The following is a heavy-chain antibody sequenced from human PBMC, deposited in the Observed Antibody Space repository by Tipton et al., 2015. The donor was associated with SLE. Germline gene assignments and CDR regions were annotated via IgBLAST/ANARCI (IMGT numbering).Heavy chain of an antibody. V-gene: IGHV4-61*02. J-gene: IGHJ4*02. CDR2: IFSSGNT. Sequence: LRLSCTVSGDSMNSGVYYWSWLRQPAGKGLEWIGRIFSSGNTIYNPSLKSRFTISEDTSKNQFSLRLISVTAADTAVYYCAREGISYCGGDCHGSFDYWGQGSLVTVSS. CDR3: AREGISYCGGDCHGSFDY. CDR1: GDSMNSGVYY. D-gene: IGHD2-21*01.